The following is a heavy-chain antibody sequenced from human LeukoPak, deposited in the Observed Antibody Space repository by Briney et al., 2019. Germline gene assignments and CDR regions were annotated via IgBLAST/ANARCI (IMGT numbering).Heavy chain of an antibody. V-gene: IGHV3-48*01. Sequence: GGSLRLSCAASGFTFSSYAMSWVRQAPGKGLEWVSYISSSSSTIYYADSVKGRFTISRDNAKNSLYLQMNSLRAEDTAVYYCARPSQNYYGSGTYFDYWGQGTLVTVSS. CDR2: ISSSSSTI. J-gene: IGHJ4*02. D-gene: IGHD3-10*01. CDR1: GFTFSSYA. CDR3: ARPSQNYYGSGTYFDY.